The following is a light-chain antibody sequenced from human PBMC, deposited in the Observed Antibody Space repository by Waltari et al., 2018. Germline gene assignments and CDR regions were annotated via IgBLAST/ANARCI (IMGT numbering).Light chain of an antibody. Sequence: EIVLTQSPGTLSLSPGERVTLSCRASQSVSRALAWYQQKPGQAPRLLIYTASNRATGIPDRFSGSGSGTDFSLTISRLEPEDFAVYYCQHYVRLPATFGQGTRVEIK. CDR1: QSVSRA. CDR2: TAS. CDR3: QHYVRLPAT. V-gene: IGKV3-20*01. J-gene: IGKJ1*01.